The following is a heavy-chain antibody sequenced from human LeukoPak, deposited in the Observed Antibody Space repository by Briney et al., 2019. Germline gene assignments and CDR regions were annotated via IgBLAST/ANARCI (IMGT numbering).Heavy chain of an antibody. CDR2: IYSGGST. D-gene: IGHD3-10*01. CDR1: GFTVSSNY. Sequence: GGSLRLSCAASGFTVSSNYMSWVRQAPGKGLEWVSVIYSGGSTYYADSVKGRFTISRDNSKNTLYLQMNSLRAEDTAVYYCARGYYYGSGSYRAYYYYMDVWGKGTTVTISS. CDR3: ARGYYYGSGSYRAYYYYMDV. J-gene: IGHJ6*03. V-gene: IGHV3-66*01.